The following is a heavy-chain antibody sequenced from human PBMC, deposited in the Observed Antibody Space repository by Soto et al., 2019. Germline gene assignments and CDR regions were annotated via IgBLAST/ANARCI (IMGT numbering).Heavy chain of an antibody. Sequence: QVHLLESGPGLVKPSQTLSLTCSVSGDSISTVDYFWAWIRQPPGQALEYIGYIYKSTTRYYNPSFESPVAISLDTSKSQFSLNVTSVTAADTAVYFCARGRYCLTGRCFPNWFDSWGQGTLVTVSS. J-gene: IGHJ5*01. CDR1: GDSISTVDYF. CDR2: IYKSTTR. D-gene: IGHD2-15*01. CDR3: ARGRYCLTGRCFPNWFDS. V-gene: IGHV4-30-4*01.